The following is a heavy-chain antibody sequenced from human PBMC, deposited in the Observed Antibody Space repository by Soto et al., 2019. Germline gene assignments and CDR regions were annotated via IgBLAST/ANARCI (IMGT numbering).Heavy chain of an antibody. Sequence: QVQLVESGGGVVQPGRSLRLSCAASGFTFSSYGMHWVRQAPGKGLEWVAVIWYDGSNKYYADSVKGRFTISRDNSKNTLYLQMNSLRAEDTAVYYCAREPLSGGWYNWYFDLWGRGTLVTVSS. V-gene: IGHV3-33*01. D-gene: IGHD6-19*01. CDR1: GFTFSSYG. J-gene: IGHJ2*01. CDR2: IWYDGSNK. CDR3: AREPLSGGWYNWYFDL.